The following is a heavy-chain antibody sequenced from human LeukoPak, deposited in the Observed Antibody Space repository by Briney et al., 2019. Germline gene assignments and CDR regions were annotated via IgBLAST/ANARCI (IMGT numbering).Heavy chain of an antibody. CDR2: ISSSGSTI. D-gene: IGHD2-15*01. CDR3: AKEDVADYYMDV. J-gene: IGHJ6*03. Sequence: PGGSLRLSCAASGFTFSDYYMSWIRQAPGKGLEWVSYISSSGSTIYYADSVKGRFTISRDNSKNTLYLQMNSLRAEDTAVYYCAKEDVADYYMDVWGKGTTVTISS. CDR1: GFTFSDYY. V-gene: IGHV3-11*04.